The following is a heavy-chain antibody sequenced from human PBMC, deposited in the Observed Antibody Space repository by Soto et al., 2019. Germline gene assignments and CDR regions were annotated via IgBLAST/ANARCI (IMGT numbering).Heavy chain of an antibody. CDR1: GGSVSSGSYN. J-gene: IGHJ5*02. CDR2: IYHSGST. V-gene: IGHV4-61*01. D-gene: IGHD6-19*01. CDR3: ARLSAAWFDP. Sequence: QVQLQESGPGLVKPSETLSLTCTVYGGSVSSGSYNWGWIRQPPGKGLEWIGYIYHSGSTNYNPSLKSRVTISVDTSKNQFSLSLTSVTAADTAVYYCARLSAAWFDPWGQGTLVTVAS.